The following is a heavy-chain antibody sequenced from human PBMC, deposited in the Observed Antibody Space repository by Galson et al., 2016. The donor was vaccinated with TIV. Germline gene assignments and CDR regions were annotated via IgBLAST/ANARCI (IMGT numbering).Heavy chain of an antibody. CDR2: IKSNFDGGTT. D-gene: IGHD3-10*01. J-gene: IGHJ4*02. Sequence: SLRLSCAASGFIFSNAWMSWVRRAPGKGLEWVGRIKSNFDGGTTDYAVPVKGRFTISRDDSRSTAYLQMDSLKSEDTAVYYCARGRGEIWGPGTLVTVSS. CDR3: ARGRGEI. CDR1: GFIFSNAW. V-gene: IGHV3-15*01.